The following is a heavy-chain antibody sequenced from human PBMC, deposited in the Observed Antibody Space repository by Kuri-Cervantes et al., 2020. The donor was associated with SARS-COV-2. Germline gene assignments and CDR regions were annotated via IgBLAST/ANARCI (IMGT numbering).Heavy chain of an antibody. D-gene: IGHD5-18*01. CDR1: GYTFTSYG. J-gene: IGHJ4*02. V-gene: IGHV1-18*01. Sequence: ASVKVSCKASGYTFTSYGISWVRQAPGQGLEWMGWISAYNGNTNYAQKLQGRVTMTRDTSTSTVHMELSRLRFDDTAVFYCARNRRTGGYSFGFDLWGQATLVTVSS. CDR3: ARNRRTGGYSFGFDL. CDR2: ISAYNGNT.